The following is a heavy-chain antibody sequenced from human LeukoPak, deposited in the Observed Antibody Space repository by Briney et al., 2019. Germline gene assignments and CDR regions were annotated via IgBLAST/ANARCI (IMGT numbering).Heavy chain of an antibody. D-gene: IGHD3-9*01. CDR2: INPSSGGT. V-gene: IGHV1-2*02. J-gene: IGHJ4*02. CDR1: GYTFGGYY. Sequence: ASVKVSCKASGYTFGGYYMHWVRQAPGQGLEWMGWINPSSGGTNYAQKFQGRVTMTRDTSITTAYMEMSRLRSDDTALYYCARSPHILTGENFDYWGQGTLVTVSS. CDR3: ARSPHILTGENFDY.